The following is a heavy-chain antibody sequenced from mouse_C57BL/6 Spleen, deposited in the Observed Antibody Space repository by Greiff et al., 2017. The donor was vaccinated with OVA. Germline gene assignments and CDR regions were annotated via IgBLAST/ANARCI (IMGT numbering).Heavy chain of an antibody. J-gene: IGHJ3*01. Sequence: QVQLQQPGAELVRPGTSVKLSCKASGYTFTSYWMHWVKQRPGQGLEWIGVIDPSDSYTNYNQKFKGKATLTVDTSSSTAYMQLSSLTSEDSAVYYCAREGGDLTGPFAYWGQGTLVTVSA. V-gene: IGHV1-59*01. CDR3: AREGGDLTGPFAY. D-gene: IGHD4-1*01. CDR1: GYTFTSYW. CDR2: IDPSDSYT.